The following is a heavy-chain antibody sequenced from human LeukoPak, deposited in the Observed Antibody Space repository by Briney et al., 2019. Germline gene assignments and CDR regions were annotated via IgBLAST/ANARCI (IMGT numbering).Heavy chain of an antibody. CDR3: ARHLYSSGWYGSDY. V-gene: IGHV4-4*07. Sequence: SETLSLTCTVSGDSISNHYWSWIRQPAGKGLEWIGRIYASGSTNYNPSLKSRVTMSVELAKNHFSLALNAVTAADTAVYYCARHLYSSGWYGSDYWGQGTLVTVSS. CDR2: IYASGST. J-gene: IGHJ4*02. D-gene: IGHD6-19*01. CDR1: GDSISNHY.